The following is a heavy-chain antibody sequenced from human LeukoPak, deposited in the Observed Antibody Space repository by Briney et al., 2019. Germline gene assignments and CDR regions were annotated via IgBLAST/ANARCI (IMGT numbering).Heavy chain of an antibody. D-gene: IGHD5-18*01. Sequence: GVSLRLSCVASGFTFDDYAMHWVRQAPGKGLEWVSGISWNSGSIDYADSVKGRFTVSRDNAKNSLYLQMNSLRAEDTALYYCAKVRGYSYGPFDYWGQGTLVTVSS. CDR1: GFTFDDYA. V-gene: IGHV3-9*01. CDR3: AKVRGYSYGPFDY. CDR2: ISWNSGSI. J-gene: IGHJ4*02.